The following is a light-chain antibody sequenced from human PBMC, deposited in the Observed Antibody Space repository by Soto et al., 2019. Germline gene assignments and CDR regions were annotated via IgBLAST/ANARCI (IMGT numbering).Light chain of an antibody. CDR3: QQRSNWPLT. J-gene: IGKJ4*01. V-gene: IGKV3-11*02. CDR2: DAS. CDR1: QSVSSY. Sequence: EIVLTQSPATLSLSPGERAALSCRASQSVSSYLAWYQQKPGQAPRLLIYDASNRATGIPARFSGSGSGRDFSLTINSVEPEDFAVYYCQQRSNWPLTFGGGTKVEIK.